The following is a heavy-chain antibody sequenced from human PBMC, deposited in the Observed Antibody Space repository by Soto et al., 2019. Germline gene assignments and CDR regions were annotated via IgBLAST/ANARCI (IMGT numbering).Heavy chain of an antibody. D-gene: IGHD3-10*01. V-gene: IGHV4-30-2*01. CDR3: ARNGGDYYGSGYYFDY. Sequence: SETLSLTCAVSGGSISSGGYSWSWIRQPPGKGLEWIGYIYHSGSTYYNPSLKSRVTISVDRSKNQFSLKLSPVTAADTSVYYCARNGGDYYGSGYYFDYWGQGTLVTVSS. J-gene: IGHJ4*02. CDR2: IYHSGST. CDR1: GGSISSGGYS.